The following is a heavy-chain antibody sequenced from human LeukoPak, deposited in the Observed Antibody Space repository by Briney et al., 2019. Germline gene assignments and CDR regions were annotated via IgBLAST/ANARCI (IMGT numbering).Heavy chain of an antibody. Sequence: PGRSLRPSCAVSGFTFSSYAMHWVRQAPGKGLEWVAVISYDGSNKYYADSVKGRFTISRDNSKNTLYLQTNSLRAEDTAVYYCARSVAVAGTYRLFDYWGQGTLVTVSS. J-gene: IGHJ4*02. CDR3: ARSVAVAGTYRLFDY. CDR2: ISYDGSNK. CDR1: GFTFSSYA. V-gene: IGHV3-30-3*01. D-gene: IGHD6-19*01.